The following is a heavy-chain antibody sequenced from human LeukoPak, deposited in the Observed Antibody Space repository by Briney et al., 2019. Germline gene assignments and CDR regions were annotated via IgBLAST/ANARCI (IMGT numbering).Heavy chain of an antibody. J-gene: IGHJ4*02. CDR3: AKEVTGTVRLFDC. V-gene: IGHV3-23*01. D-gene: IGHD1-20*01. Sequence: GGSLRLSCAASGFTFSTYAMNWVRQAPGKGLEWVSIIGGNGGTTYYTDSVKGRFTISRDNSKNTLYLQMNSLRAEDTAVYFCAKEVTGTVRLFDCWGQGTLVTVSS. CDR2: IGGNGGTT. CDR1: GFTFSTYA.